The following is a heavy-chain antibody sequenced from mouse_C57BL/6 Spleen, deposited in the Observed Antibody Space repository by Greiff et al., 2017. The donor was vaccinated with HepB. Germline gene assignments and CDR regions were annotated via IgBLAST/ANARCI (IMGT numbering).Heavy chain of an antibody. J-gene: IGHJ4*01. V-gene: IGHV5-15*01. CDR1: GFTFSDYG. CDR2: ISNLAYSI. Sequence: EVQLVESGGGLVQPGGSLKLSCAASGFTFSDYGMAWVRQAPRKGPEWVAFISNLAYSIYYADTVTGRFTISRENAKNTLYLEMSSLRSEDAAMYYCARSITTVVAGAMDYWGQGTSVTVSS. CDR3: ARSITTVVAGAMDY. D-gene: IGHD1-1*01.